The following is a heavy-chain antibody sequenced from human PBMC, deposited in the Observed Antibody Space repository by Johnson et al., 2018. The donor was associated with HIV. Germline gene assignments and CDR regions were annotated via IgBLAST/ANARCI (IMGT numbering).Heavy chain of an antibody. V-gene: IGHV3-30*03. Sequence: QVQLVESGGGVVQPGRSLRLSCAASGFTFSSYGMHWVRQAPGKGLEWVTVISYDGSNKYYADSVKGRFTISSDNSKNTLFRQMNSLGPEDTAVYYCARGRAQHLDGGAFDIWGQGTMVTVSS. J-gene: IGHJ3*02. D-gene: IGHD6-13*01. CDR3: ARGRAQHLDGGAFDI. CDR1: GFTFSSYG. CDR2: ISYDGSNK.